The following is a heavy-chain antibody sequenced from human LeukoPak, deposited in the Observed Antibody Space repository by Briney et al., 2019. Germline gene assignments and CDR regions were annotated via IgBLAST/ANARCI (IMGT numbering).Heavy chain of an antibody. CDR1: GFTFSRYA. CDR3: ASHYDTSGYHYFDF. V-gene: IGHV3-30-3*01. CDR2: ISYDGSNK. Sequence: GGSLRLSCAASGFTFSRYAMHWVRQAPGKGLEWVAVISYDGSNKYYADSVKGRFTISRDSTKNTLYLQMNSLRAEDTAVYYCASHYDTSGYHYFDFRGQGTLVTVSS. J-gene: IGHJ4*02. D-gene: IGHD3-22*01.